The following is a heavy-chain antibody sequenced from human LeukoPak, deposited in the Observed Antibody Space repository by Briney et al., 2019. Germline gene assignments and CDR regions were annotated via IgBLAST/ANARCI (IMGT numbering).Heavy chain of an antibody. V-gene: IGHV4-59*01. CDR3: ARVGGSNYYYYGMDV. CDR1: GGSISSYY. D-gene: IGHD2-15*01. CDR2: IYYGENT. Sequence: SETLSLTCTVSGGSISSYYWSWIRQPPGKGLEWIGYIYYGENTNYNPSLKSRVTLSVDTSMNQFSLKLSSVTAADTAVYYCARVGGSNYYYYGMDVWGQGTTVTVSS. J-gene: IGHJ6*02.